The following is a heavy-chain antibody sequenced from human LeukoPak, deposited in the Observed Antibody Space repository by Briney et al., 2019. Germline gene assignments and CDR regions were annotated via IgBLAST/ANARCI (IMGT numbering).Heavy chain of an antibody. CDR2: MNPNSGNT. CDR1: GYTFTSYD. J-gene: IGHJ6*03. V-gene: IGHV1-8*01. Sequence: ASVKVSCKASGYTFTSYDINWVRQATGQGLEWMGWMNPNSGNTGYAQKFQGRVTMTRDTSISTAYMELSRLRSDDTAVYYCARELRRTYMDVWGKGTTVTVSS. CDR3: ARELRRTYMDV.